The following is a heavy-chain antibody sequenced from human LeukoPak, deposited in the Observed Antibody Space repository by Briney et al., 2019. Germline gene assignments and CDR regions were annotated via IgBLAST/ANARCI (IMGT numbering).Heavy chain of an antibody. D-gene: IGHD2-2*01. V-gene: IGHV1-18*04. CDR1: GYTFSGYY. CDR3: ARRLSSSIVVVPAARERGYYYYMDV. Sequence: ASVKVSCKASGYTFSGYYIHWVRQAPGQGLEWMGWISAYNGNTNYAQKLQGRVTMTTDTSTSTAYMELRSLRSDDTAVYYCARRLSSSIVVVPAARERGYYYYMDVWGKGTTVTVSS. J-gene: IGHJ6*03. CDR2: ISAYNGNT.